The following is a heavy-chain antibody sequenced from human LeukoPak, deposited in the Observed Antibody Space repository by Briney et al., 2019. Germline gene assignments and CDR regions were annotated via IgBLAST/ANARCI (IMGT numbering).Heavy chain of an antibody. CDR1: GDSISRGGYY. CDR2: VYYSGST. V-gene: IGHV4-31*03. J-gene: IGHJ4*02. D-gene: IGHD2-15*01. CDR3: ARVVCSGGTCYSVERRFDY. Sequence: SETLSLTCTVSGDSISRGGYYCSWIRQHPGKALEWIGYVYYSGSTHYNPSLKSRITISVDTSKNQFSLKLSSVTAADTAVYYCARVVCSGGTCYSVERRFDYWGQGTLVTVSS.